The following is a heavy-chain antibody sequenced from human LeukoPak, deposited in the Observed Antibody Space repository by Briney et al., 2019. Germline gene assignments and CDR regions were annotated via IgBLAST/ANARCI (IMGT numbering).Heavy chain of an antibody. CDR3: ARKHYYGSGADY. J-gene: IGHJ4*02. CDR2: IIPIFGTA. V-gene: IGHV1-69*01. D-gene: IGHD3-10*01. Sequence: SVKVSCKASGGTFSSYAISWVRQAPGQGLEWMGGIIPIFGTANYAQKFQGRVTITADESTSTAYMELSSLRSEDTAVYYCARKHYYGSGADYWGQGTLVTVSS. CDR1: GGTFSSYA.